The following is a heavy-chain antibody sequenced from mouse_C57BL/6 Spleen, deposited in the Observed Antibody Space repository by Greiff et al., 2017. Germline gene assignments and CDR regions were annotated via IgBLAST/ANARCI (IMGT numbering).Heavy chain of an antibody. D-gene: IGHD2-4*01. V-gene: IGHV1-55*01. CDR1: GYTFTSYW. CDR3: ASQQLRRRGFAY. Sequence: VQLQQSGAELVKPGASVKMSCKASGYTFTSYWITWVKQRPGQGLEWIGDIYPGSGSTNYNEKFKSKATLTVDTSSSTAYMQLSSLTSEDSAVYYCASQQLRRRGFAYWGQGTLVTVSA. J-gene: IGHJ3*01. CDR2: IYPGSGST.